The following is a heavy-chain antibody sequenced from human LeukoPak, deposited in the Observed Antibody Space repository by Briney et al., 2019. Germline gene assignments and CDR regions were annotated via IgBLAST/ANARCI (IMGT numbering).Heavy chain of an antibody. CDR1: GFTFSSYW. CDR2: IKQDGSEK. CDR3: ARDAMYYYHSSDHYGIDF. J-gene: IGHJ4*02. D-gene: IGHD3-22*01. V-gene: IGHV3-7*01. Sequence: GGSLRLSCAASGFTFSSYWMSWVRQAPGKGLEWVANIKQDGSEKYYVDSVKGRFTISRDNAKNSLYLQMDSLRVEDTAVYYCARDAMYYYHSSDHYGIDFWGQGTLVTVSS.